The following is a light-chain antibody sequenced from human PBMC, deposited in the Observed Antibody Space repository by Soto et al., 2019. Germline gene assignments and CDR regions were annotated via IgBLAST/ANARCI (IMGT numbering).Light chain of an antibody. J-gene: IGKJ1*01. CDR1: QSVINC. Sequence: DIQMTQSPSTLSASVGDRAAITCRASQSVINCLALYQQKRGKAPELLIYDASSLKSGVPSRFSGSGSGTEFTLTISSLQPDDFATYYCQQYNTYSAFGQGTKVDIK. V-gene: IGKV1-5*01. CDR2: DAS. CDR3: QQYNTYSA.